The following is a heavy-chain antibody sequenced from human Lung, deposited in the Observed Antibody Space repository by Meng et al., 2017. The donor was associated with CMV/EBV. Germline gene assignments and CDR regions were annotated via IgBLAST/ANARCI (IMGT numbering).Heavy chain of an antibody. Sequence: GSLKISCAASGFTFSSYAMSWVRQAPGKGLEWVSVIYSGGSSTYYADSVKGRFTISRDNSKNTLYLQMNSLRAEDTAVYYCAKEYDFWSVSDHYYYYYGMDVWGQGTTVTVSS. D-gene: IGHD3-3*01. J-gene: IGHJ6*02. CDR2: IYSGGSST. CDR3: AKEYDFWSVSDHYYYYYGMDV. V-gene: IGHV3-23*03. CDR1: GFTFSSYA.